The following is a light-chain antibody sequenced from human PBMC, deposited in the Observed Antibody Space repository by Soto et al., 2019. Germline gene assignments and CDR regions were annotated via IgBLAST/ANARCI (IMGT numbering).Light chain of an antibody. CDR2: GTV. V-gene: IGKV3-20*01. J-gene: IGKJ2*01. Sequence: EIVLTQSPGTLSLSPGERVTLSCRASQSVSSSYLAWYQQKPGQAPTIVIYGTVSRATGIPDRFSGSGSGTDFTLTISRLEPEDFAVYYCHQYSSSPYTFGQGPKVEIK. CDR1: QSVSSSY. CDR3: HQYSSSPYT.